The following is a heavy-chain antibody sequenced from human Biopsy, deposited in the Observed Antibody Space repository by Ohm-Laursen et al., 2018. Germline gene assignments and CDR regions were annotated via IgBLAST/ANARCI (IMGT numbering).Heavy chain of an antibody. Sequence: SSVKVSCKASGGTFSNYAISWVRQAPGEGLEWMGGIIAVSGLVNYAPKFQGRVSITADKSTTTAYMELSNLKSEDTAVYYCATPFQYYDSWGGYPPFDHWGQGTLVVVSS. CDR3: ATPFQYYDSWGGYPPFDH. CDR2: IIAVSGLV. J-gene: IGHJ4*02. V-gene: IGHV1-69*17. CDR1: GGTFSNYA. D-gene: IGHD3-3*01.